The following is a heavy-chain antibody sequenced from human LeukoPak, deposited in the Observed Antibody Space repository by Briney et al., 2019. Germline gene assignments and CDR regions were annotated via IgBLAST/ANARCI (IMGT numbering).Heavy chain of an antibody. Sequence: GGSLRLSCAASGFTFSSYGIHWVRQAPGKGLEWVALISYDGSNEYYADSVKGRFTISRDNSKNTLYMQMNSLRAEDTAVYYCAKSSDLLTGYYSYFEYWGHGTLLTAAS. V-gene: IGHV3-30*18. J-gene: IGHJ4*01. CDR2: ISYDGSNE. CDR1: GFTFSSYG. D-gene: IGHD3-9*01. CDR3: AKSSDLLTGYYSYFEY.